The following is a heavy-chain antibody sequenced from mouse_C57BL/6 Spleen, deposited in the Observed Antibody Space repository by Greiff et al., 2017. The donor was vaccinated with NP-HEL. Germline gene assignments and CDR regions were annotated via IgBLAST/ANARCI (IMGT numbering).Heavy chain of an antibody. Sequence: EVQLQQSGPGLVKPSQSLSLTCSVTGYSITSGYYWNWIRPFPGNKLEWMGDISYDGSNNYNPSPKNRISITRDTSKNQFFLKLNSVTTEYTATYYSARRHYYGPYAMDYWVQGTSVTVSS. D-gene: IGHD1-1*01. CDR3: ARRHYYGPYAMDY. V-gene: IGHV3-6*01. CDR1: GYSITSGYY. CDR2: ISYDGSN. J-gene: IGHJ4*01.